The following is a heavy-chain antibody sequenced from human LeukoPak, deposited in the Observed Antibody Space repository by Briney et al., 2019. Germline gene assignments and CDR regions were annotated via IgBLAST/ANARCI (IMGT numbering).Heavy chain of an antibody. D-gene: IGHD4-17*01. CDR3: AKGRHGDYGRNFDY. J-gene: IGHJ4*02. V-gene: IGHV3-30*02. CDR1: GFTFSSYG. CDR2: IRYDGSNK. Sequence: PGGSLRHSCAASGFTFSSYGKHWVRQAPGKGLEWVAFIRYDGSNKYYADSVKGRFTISRDNSKNTLYLQMNSLRAEDTAVYYCAKGRHGDYGRNFDYWGQGTLVTVSS.